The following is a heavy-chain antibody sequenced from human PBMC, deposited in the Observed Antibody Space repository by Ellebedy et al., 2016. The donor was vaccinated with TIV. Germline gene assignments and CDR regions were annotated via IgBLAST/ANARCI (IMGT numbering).Heavy chain of an antibody. CDR3: AKGSLYCSSTRCYSDY. J-gene: IGHJ4*02. V-gene: IGHV3-30*18. CDR1: GFTFSNYG. CDR2: LSYDGSNK. D-gene: IGHD2-2*01. Sequence: GGSLRLXXAASGFTFSNYGMHWVRQAPGKGLEWVAFLSYDGSNKYYADSVKGRFTISRNNSNNTLYLQMNSLRAEDTAVYYCAKGSLYCSSTRCYSDYWGQGALVTVSS.